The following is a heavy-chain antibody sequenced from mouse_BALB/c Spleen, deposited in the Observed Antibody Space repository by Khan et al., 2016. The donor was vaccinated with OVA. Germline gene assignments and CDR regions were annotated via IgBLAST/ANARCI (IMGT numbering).Heavy chain of an antibody. CDR2: INPRSGYT. Sequence: QVQLQQSGAELARPGASVKMSCKASAYTFTSSTMHWVKQRPGQGLEWIGYINPRSGYTKYNQKFKDKATLNAEQSYSTAYMQLSSLTSEDSAVYYCARTHERGGQGTTLTVSS. J-gene: IGHJ2*01. V-gene: IGHV1-4*01. CDR3: ARTHER. CDR1: AYTFTSST.